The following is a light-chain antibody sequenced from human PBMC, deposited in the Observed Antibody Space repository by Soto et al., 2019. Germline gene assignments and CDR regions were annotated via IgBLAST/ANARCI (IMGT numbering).Light chain of an antibody. V-gene: IGKV3-11*01. CDR3: QQRASWPIT. J-gene: IGKJ3*01. Sequence: EILLTQTPATLSLSPGERATLSCRASQSIASYLNWYQHRPGQAPRLLIYDSFNRATGIPARFSGSGSGTYFTLTISGLEPEDFAVYYCQQRASWPITFGPGTKVDIK. CDR2: DSF. CDR1: QSIASY.